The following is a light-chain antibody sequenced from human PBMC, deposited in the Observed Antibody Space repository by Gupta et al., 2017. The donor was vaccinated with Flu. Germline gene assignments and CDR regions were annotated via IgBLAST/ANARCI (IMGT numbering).Light chain of an antibody. CDR2: NGS. J-gene: IGKJ1*01. CDR1: QNIYSW. CDR3: HDENTDPWT. Sequence: PSTLSASVGDRVTITCRASQNIYSWLAWYQYKPGKAPKLLIYNGSTSERGVPTRFSGSGSGSAFNFSIIRLQPDDLATYCCHDENTDPWTFGQGTMVEIK. V-gene: IGKV1-5*03.